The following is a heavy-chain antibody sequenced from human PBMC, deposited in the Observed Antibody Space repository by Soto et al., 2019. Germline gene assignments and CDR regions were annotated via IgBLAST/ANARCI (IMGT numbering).Heavy chain of an antibody. CDR2: CSALVSSE. CDR1: EITFRTFG. Sequence: GGPRRLPCAASEITFRTFGTTWVPNAPGKALEWGSTCSALVSSEFYADSVRGRCTITRENSANTICPQMNSLRAEDTAVYYCAKDSGVRDIAAISDAFDIWGQGAM. V-gene: IGHV3-23*01. D-gene: IGHD6-13*01. J-gene: IGHJ3*02. CDR3: AKDSGVRDIAAISDAFDI.